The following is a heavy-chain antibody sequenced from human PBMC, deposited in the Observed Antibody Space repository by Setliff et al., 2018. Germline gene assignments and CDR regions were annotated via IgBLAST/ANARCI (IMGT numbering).Heavy chain of an antibody. CDR2: INRRGST. V-gene: IGHV4-61*09. CDR1: GGSVNSGYDN. CDR3: ARGLRGRGYFDY. D-gene: IGHD4-17*01. J-gene: IGHJ4*02. Sequence: SETLSLICTVSGGSVNSGYDNWNWLRQPAGKGLEWIGHINRRGSTNFSPSLKSRVTISLDTSKNQFSLSLTSVTAEDTAVYYCARGLRGRGYFDYWGQGTLVTVSS.